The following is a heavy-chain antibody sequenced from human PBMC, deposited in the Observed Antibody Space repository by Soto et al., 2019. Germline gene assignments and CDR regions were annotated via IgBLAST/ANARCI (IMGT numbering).Heavy chain of an antibody. CDR3: AKDLGRGY. Sequence: DVQLVESGGGLVQPGRSLRLSCAASGFTFDDYAMHWVRQTPGKGLEWVSGISWNSGKIGYADSVKGRFTISRDNAKNSLYLQMNSLRAEDTALYYCAKDLGRGYWGQGTLVTVSS. CDR2: ISWNSGKI. V-gene: IGHV3-9*01. J-gene: IGHJ4*02. D-gene: IGHD6-13*01. CDR1: GFTFDDYA.